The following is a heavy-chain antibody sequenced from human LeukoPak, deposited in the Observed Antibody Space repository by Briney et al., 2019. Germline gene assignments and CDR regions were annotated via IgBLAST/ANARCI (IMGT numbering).Heavy chain of an antibody. CDR2: IKQDGSEK. V-gene: IGHV3-7*01. Sequence: GGSLRLSCAASGFTFSSYWMSWVRQAPGKGLEWVANIKQDGSEKYYVDSVKGRFTISRDNAKNSLYLQMNSLRAEDTAVYYCARESYDLDYYGMDVWGQGTTVTVSS. J-gene: IGHJ6*02. CDR1: GFTFSSYW. D-gene: IGHD5-18*01. CDR3: ARESYDLDYYGMDV.